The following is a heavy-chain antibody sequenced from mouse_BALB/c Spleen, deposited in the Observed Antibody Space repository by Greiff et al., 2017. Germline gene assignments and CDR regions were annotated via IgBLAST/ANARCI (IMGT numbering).Heavy chain of an antibody. V-gene: IGHV1-82*01. CDR3: ARSREVRRAMDY. CDR1: GYAFSSSW. D-gene: IGHD2-14*01. J-gene: IGHJ4*01. Sequence: QVQLQQSGPELVKPGASVKISCKASGYAFSSSWMNWVKQRPGQGLEWIGRIYPGDGDTNYNGKFKGKATLTADKSSSTAYMQLSSLTSVDSAVYFCARSREVRRAMDYWGQGTSVTVSS. CDR2: IYPGDGDT.